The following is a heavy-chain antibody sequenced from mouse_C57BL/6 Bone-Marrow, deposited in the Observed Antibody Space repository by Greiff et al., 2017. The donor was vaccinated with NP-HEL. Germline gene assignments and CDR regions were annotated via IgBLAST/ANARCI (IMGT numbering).Heavy chain of an antibody. CDR1: GYTFTSYW. V-gene: IGHV1-7*01. CDR2: INPSSGYT. J-gene: IGHJ4*01. CDR3: ARLRGKYYYAKDY. D-gene: IGHD2-1*01. Sequence: VQLQQSGAELAKPGASVKLSCKASGYTFTSYWMPWVKQRPGQGLEWIGYINPSSGYTKYNQKFKDKATLTADKSSSTAYMQLSSLTYEDSAVYYCARLRGKYYYAKDYWGQGTSVTVSS.